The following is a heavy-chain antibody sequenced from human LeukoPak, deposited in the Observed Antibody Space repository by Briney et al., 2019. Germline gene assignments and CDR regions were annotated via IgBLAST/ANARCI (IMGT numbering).Heavy chain of an antibody. V-gene: IGHV3-7*01. CDR1: GFTFSSYW. CDR3: ARDGAPSYNYVPYYYYGMDV. Sequence: GGSLRLSCAASGFTFSSYWMSWVRQAPGKGLEWVANIKEDGGERYYVDSVKGRFTISRDNAKNSLYLEMNSLRAEDTAVYYCARDGAPSYNYVPYYYYGMDVWDQGTTVTVSS. CDR2: IKEDGGER. J-gene: IGHJ6*02. D-gene: IGHD5-24*01.